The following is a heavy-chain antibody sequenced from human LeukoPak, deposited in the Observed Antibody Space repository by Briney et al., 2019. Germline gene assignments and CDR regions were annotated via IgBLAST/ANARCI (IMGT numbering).Heavy chain of an antibody. CDR1: GGSISSYY. CDR3: ARDRGIAARPGYYGMDV. Sequence: SETLSLTCTVSGGSISSYYWSWIRQPPGKGLGWIGYIYYSGSTNYNPSLKSRVTISVDTSKNQFSLKLSSVTAADTAVYYCARDRGIAARPGYYGMDVWGQGTTVTVSS. D-gene: IGHD6-6*01. CDR2: IYYSGST. V-gene: IGHV4-59*01. J-gene: IGHJ6*02.